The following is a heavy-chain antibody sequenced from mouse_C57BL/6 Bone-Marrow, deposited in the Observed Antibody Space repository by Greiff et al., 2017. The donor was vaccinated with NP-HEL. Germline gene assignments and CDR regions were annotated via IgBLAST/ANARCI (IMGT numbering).Heavy chain of an antibody. Sequence: EVKLMESGGGLVKPGGSLKLSCAASGFTFSSYAMSWVRQTPEKRLEWVATISDGGSYTYYPDNVKGRFTISRDNAKNNLYLQMSHLKSEDTAMYYCARGYYYGSRGDWGQGTLVTVSA. V-gene: IGHV5-4*03. CDR2: ISDGGSYT. J-gene: IGHJ3*01. D-gene: IGHD1-1*01. CDR1: GFTFSSYA. CDR3: ARGYYYGSRGD.